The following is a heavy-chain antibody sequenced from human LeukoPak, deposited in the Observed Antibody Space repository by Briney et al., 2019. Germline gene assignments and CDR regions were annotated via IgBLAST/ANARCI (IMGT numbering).Heavy chain of an antibody. D-gene: IGHD1-26*01. CDR2: ISSDGSST. J-gene: IGHJ4*02. CDR1: GFTFRRDW. CDR3: TRALGSPLDY. Sequence: GGSLRLSCAASGFTFRRDWMHWVRQGPGKGLVWVSRISSDGSSTTYADSVKGRFTISRDNAKNTLYLQINGLRAEDTAVYYCTRALGSPLDYWGQGTLVTVSS. V-gene: IGHV3-74*01.